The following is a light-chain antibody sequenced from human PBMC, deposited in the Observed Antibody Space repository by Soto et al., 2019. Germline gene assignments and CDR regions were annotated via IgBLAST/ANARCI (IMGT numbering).Light chain of an antibody. CDR3: QQSYSTLLT. V-gene: IGKV1-39*01. J-gene: IGKJ4*01. CDR1: QSISSY. Sequence: QMTQSPSSLSASVGDRVTITCRASQSISSYLNWYQQKPGKAPKLLIYAASSLQSGVPSRFSGSGSGTDFTLTISSLQPEDFATYYCQQSYSTLLTFGGGTKVDIK. CDR2: AAS.